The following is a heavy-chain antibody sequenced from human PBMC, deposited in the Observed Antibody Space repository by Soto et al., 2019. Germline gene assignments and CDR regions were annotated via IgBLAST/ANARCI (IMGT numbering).Heavy chain of an antibody. CDR1: GGSISSGGYY. CDR2: IYYSGST. J-gene: IGHJ4*02. Sequence: QVQLQESGPGLVKPSQTLSLTCTVSGGSISSGGYYWGWIRQHPGKGLEWIGYIYYSGSTYYNPSLKSRVTISLDTSKNQFSLKLSSVTAADTAVYYCARTSPLYSYAERDFDYWGQGTLVTVSS. D-gene: IGHD5-18*01. V-gene: IGHV4-31*03. CDR3: ARTSPLYSYAERDFDY.